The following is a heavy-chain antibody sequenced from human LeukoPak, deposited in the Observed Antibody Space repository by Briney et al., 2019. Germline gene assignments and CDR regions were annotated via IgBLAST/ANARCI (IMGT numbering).Heavy chain of an antibody. V-gene: IGHV1-2*02. D-gene: IGHD2-15*01. J-gene: IGHJ6*02. CDR1: GYTFTGYY. Sequence: ASVKVSCKASGYTFTGYYVHWVRQAPGQGLEWMGWINPNSGGTNYAQKFQGRVTMTEDTSTDTAYMELSSLRSEDTAVYYCATALGYCSGGSCSRGAYYYYGMDVWGQGTTVTVSS. CDR3: ATALGYCSGGSCSRGAYYYYGMDV. CDR2: INPNSGGT.